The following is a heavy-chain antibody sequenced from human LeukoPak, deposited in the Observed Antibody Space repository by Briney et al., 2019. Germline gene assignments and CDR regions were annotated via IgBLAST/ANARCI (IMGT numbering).Heavy chain of an antibody. CDR1: GFSFSSYA. CDR3: ARYRGYGSSGWFDP. Sequence: GGSLRLSCAASGFSFSSYAMSWVRQAPGKGLEWVSAISGSGDSTYYADSVKGRFTISRDNSKNTLYLQMNSLRAEDTAVYYCARYRGYGSSGWFDPWGQGTLVTVSS. V-gene: IGHV3-23*01. CDR2: ISGSGDST. D-gene: IGHD5-12*01. J-gene: IGHJ5*02.